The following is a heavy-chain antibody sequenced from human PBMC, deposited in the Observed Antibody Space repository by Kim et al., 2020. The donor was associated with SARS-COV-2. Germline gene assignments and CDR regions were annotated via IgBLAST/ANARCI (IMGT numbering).Heavy chain of an antibody. CDR2: ISWSSGSI. J-gene: IGHJ4*01. CDR1: GFTFDDYA. D-gene: IGHD3-10*01. V-gene: IGHV3-9*01. Sequence: GGSLRLSCAASGFTFDDYAMHWVRQAPGKGLEWVSGISWSSGSIGYADSVKGRFTISSYNAQNSLYQQINSLRAEDTALYYCAKDSSRGWRLSYHFDYWG. CDR3: AKDSSRGWRLSYHFDY.